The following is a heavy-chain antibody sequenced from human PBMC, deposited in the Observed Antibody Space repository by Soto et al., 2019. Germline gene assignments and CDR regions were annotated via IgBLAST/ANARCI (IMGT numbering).Heavy chain of an antibody. CDR2: INRDGSST. J-gene: IGHJ3*02. CDR1: GFTFSSSW. Sequence: PGGSLRLSCAASGFTFSSSWMHWVRQAPGKGLVWVSRINRDGSSTTYADSVTGRFTISRDNAENTLYLQMNSLRAEDTAVYYWARPGAGMAVAGGGAFDIWGQGTMVTVS. V-gene: IGHV3-74*01. D-gene: IGHD6-19*01. CDR3: ARPGAGMAVAGGGAFDI.